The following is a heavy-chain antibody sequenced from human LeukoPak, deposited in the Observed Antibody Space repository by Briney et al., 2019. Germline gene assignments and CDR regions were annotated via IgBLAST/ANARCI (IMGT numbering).Heavy chain of an antibody. D-gene: IGHD2-8*01. CDR1: GFTFSSYA. CDR2: ISDTGATT. V-gene: IGHV3-23*01. J-gene: IGHJ4*02. Sequence: GGSLRLPCAGSGFTFSSYAMSWVRQAPGKGLEWVSAISDTGATTYDADSVKGRFTISRDNSRSTLYLQMNSLRAEDTALYYCAKDTSIGRYCTNGVCSPFDYWGQGTLVTVSS. CDR3: AKDTSIGRYCTNGVCSPFDY.